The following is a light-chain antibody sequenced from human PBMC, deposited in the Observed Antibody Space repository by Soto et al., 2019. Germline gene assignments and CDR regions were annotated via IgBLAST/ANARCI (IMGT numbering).Light chain of an antibody. CDR1: SSDVGGYNY. V-gene: IGLV2-8*01. CDR3: SSYTGSSNLV. J-gene: IGLJ2*01. CDR2: EVS. Sequence: QSALTQPPSASGSHGQSVTISCTGTSSDVGGYNYVSWYQQHPGKAPKLIIYEVSKRPSGVPDRFSGSKSGNTASLTVSGLQAEDEADYHCSSYTGSSNLVFGGGTKLTVL.